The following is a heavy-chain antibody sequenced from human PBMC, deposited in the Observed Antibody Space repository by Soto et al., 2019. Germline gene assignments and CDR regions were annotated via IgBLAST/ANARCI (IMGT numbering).Heavy chain of an antibody. CDR3: ANPTGEGIWFGELLGYYYYYGMDV. Sequence: GGSLRLSCAASGFTFSSYAMSWVRQAPGKGLEWVSAISGSGGSTYYADSVKGRFTISRDNSKNTLHLQMNSLRAEDTAVYYCANPTGEGIWFGELLGYYYYYGMDVWGQAT. CDR2: ISGSGGST. V-gene: IGHV3-23*01. CDR1: GFTFSSYA. J-gene: IGHJ6*02. D-gene: IGHD3-10*01.